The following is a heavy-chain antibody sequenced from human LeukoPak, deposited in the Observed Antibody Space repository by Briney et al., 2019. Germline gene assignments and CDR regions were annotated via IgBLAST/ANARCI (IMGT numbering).Heavy chain of an antibody. D-gene: IGHD2-2*01. V-gene: IGHV3-48*03. CDR3: ARVLVVLVPAAMDY. J-gene: IGHJ4*02. CDR1: GFTFSSYA. Sequence: GGSLRLSCAASGFTFSSYAMSWVRQAPGKGLEWVSYISSSAGTKNYADSVRGRFTISRDNAKNSLYLQMNSLRAEDTAVYYCARVLVVLVPAAMDYWGQGTLVTVSS. CDR2: ISSSAGTK.